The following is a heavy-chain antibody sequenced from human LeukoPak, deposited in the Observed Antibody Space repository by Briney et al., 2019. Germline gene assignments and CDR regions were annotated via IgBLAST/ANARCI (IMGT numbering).Heavy chain of an antibody. Sequence: GGSLRLSCAASGFTFSSYWMSWVRQAPGKGLEWVAVIWYDGSNKYYADSVKGRFTISRDSSKNTLYLQMNSLRAEDTAVYYCARSIAIDYWGQGTLVTVSS. CDR1: GFTFSSYW. CDR2: IWYDGSNK. J-gene: IGHJ4*02. D-gene: IGHD6-6*01. CDR3: ARSIAIDY. V-gene: IGHV3-33*08.